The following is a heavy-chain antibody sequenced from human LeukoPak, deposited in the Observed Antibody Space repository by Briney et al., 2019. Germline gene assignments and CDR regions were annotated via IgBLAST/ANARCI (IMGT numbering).Heavy chain of an antibody. V-gene: IGHV3-7*01. J-gene: IGHJ4*02. CDR3: ARRIDYGDY. Sequence: PGGSLRLSCAASGFTLSSYWMSWVRQAPGKGLEWVANIKQDGSEKYYVDSVKGRFTISRDNAKNSLYLQMNSLRAEDTAVYYCARRIDYGDYWGQGTLVTVSS. CDR1: GFTLSSYW. CDR2: IKQDGSEK. D-gene: IGHD2/OR15-2a*01.